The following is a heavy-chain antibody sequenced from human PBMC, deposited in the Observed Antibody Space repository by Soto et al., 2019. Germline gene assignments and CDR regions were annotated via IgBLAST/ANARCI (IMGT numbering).Heavy chain of an antibody. D-gene: IGHD2-15*01. CDR2: LNPDTGNT. V-gene: IGHV1-3*01. Sequence: QVQLVQSGAELKKPGASVNISCTASGFTFSDNLINWVRQAPGQGLEWMGWLNPDTGNTRYSETFQGRVTISRHSSASTAYMELRSLRSDDTAVYYCARDHRGGTDAFEIWGQGTMVTVSS. CDR1: GFTFSDNL. J-gene: IGHJ3*02. CDR3: ARDHRGGTDAFEI.